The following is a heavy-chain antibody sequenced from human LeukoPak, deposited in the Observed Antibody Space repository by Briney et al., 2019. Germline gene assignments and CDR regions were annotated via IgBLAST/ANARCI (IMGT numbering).Heavy chain of an antibody. J-gene: IGHJ4*02. CDR3: AKKVGSYGSSPFDY. CDR1: GFTFSSYA. V-gene: IGHV3-23*01. CDR2: ISGSGGSI. Sequence: GGSLRLSCAASGFTFSSYAMSWVRQAPGKGLEWVSAISGSGGSIYYADSVKGRFTISRDNSKNTLYLQMNSLRAEDTAVYYCAKKVGSYGSSPFDYWGQGTLVTVSS. D-gene: IGHD5-18*01.